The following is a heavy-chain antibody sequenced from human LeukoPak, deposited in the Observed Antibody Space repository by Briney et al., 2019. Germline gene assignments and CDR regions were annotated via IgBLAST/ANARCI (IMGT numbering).Heavy chain of an antibody. CDR3: ARATPVDTAMVAYYYYYYMDV. D-gene: IGHD5-18*01. Sequence: ASVKVSCKASGGTFSSYAISWVRQAPGQGLEWMGGIIPIFGTANYAQKFQGRVTITADESTSTAYMELSSLRSEDTAVYYCARATPVDTAMVAYYYYYYMDVWGKGTTVTVSS. J-gene: IGHJ6*03. V-gene: IGHV1-69*13. CDR2: IIPIFGTA. CDR1: GGTFSSYA.